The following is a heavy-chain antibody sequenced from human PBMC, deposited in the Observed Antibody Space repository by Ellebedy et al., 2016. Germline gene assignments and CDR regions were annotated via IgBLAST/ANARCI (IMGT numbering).Heavy chain of an antibody. Sequence: GESLKISXAASGFTFSSYTMNWVRQAPGKGLEWVSSITSSGSYIYYADSVKGRFTISRDNAKNSLYLQMNSLRVEDTAVYYCARGVGGTSLNWFDPWGQGTLVTVSS. D-gene: IGHD3-16*01. J-gene: IGHJ5*02. CDR3: ARGVGGTSLNWFDP. V-gene: IGHV3-21*01. CDR2: ITSSGSYI. CDR1: GFTFSSYT.